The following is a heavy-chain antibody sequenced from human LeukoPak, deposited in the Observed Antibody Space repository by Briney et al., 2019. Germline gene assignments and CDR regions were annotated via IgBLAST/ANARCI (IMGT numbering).Heavy chain of an antibody. Sequence: SQTLSLTCVISGDSVSDDDAVWNWIRQSPSRGLEWLGRTYFMSKWYTDYAVFLESRININADTSNNQVSLQLNSVTPEDTAVYYCARISPYRSGWRGAFDIWGQGTMVTVSS. J-gene: IGHJ3*02. CDR2: TYFMSKWYT. CDR3: ARISPYRSGWRGAFDI. V-gene: IGHV6-1*01. D-gene: IGHD2-15*01. CDR1: GDSVSDDDAV.